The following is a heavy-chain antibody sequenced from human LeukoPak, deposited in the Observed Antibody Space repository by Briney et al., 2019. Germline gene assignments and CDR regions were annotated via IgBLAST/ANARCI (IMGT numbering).Heavy chain of an antibody. D-gene: IGHD6-13*01. Sequence: SETLSLTCAVSGGSISSGGYSWSWIRQPPGKGLEWIGYIYYSGSTNYNPSLKSRVTISVDTSKNQFSLKLSSVTAADTAVYYCARQSTEQLTFDYWGQGTLVTVSS. CDR1: GGSISSGGYS. CDR2: IYYSGST. V-gene: IGHV4-61*08. CDR3: ARQSTEQLTFDY. J-gene: IGHJ4*02.